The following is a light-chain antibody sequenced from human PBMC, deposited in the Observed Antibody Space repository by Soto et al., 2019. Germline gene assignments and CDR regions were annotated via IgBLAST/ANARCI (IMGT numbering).Light chain of an antibody. J-gene: IGKJ4*01. V-gene: IGKV2-28*01. CDR3: MQALEIPLT. Sequence: DIVLIQSPLSLPVTPGEAASISCRSSQSLLHSNGYNYLDWYVQKPGQSPQLLIYLTSNRASGVPDRFRSSGPRTDFSLKISRVEADDVGLYYCMQALEIPLTFGGGTKVDIK. CDR1: QSLLHSNGYNY. CDR2: LTS.